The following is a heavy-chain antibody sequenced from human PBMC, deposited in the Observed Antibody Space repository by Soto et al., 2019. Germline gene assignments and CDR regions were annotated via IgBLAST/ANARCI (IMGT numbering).Heavy chain of an antibody. CDR2: ITPIFGTT. V-gene: IGHV1-69*01. D-gene: IGHD3-3*01. J-gene: IGHJ4*02. CDR3: ARVFPDGWVEPGVVRGYLDT. CDR1: ADSFSSYG. Sequence: QVQLVQSGAEVKEPGSAVKVSCKAPADSFSSYGISWVRQAPGQGLEWMGGITPIFGTTNYEEKCQGRVTITADESTNTAYMELSSLRSEDTALYYCARVFPDGWVEPGVVRGYLDTWGRGTLVTVSS.